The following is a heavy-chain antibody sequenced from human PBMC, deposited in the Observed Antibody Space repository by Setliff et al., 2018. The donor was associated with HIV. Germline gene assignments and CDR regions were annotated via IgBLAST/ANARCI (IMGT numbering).Heavy chain of an antibody. Sequence: GESLKISCTASGFTFGDYAMSWVRQAPGKGLEWVGFIRSKAYGGTTEYAASVRGRFTISRDDSKSIAYLQMNSLKTEDTAVYYCTRDKSYYDSSGYYPGYFDYWGQGTLVTVSS. D-gene: IGHD3-22*01. CDR2: IRSKAYGGTT. J-gene: IGHJ4*02. V-gene: IGHV3-49*04. CDR1: GFTFGDYA. CDR3: TRDKSYYDSSGYYPGYFDY.